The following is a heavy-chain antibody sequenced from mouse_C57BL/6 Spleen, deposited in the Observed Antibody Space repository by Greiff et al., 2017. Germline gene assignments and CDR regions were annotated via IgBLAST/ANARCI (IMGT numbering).Heavy chain of an antibody. Sequence: EVMLVESGEGLVKPGGSLKLSCAASGFTFSSYAMSWVRQTPEKRLEWVAYISSGGDYIYYADNVKGRFTISRDNARNTLYLQMSSLKSEDTAMYYCTREWDYGSGFDYWGQGTTLTVSS. D-gene: IGHD1-1*01. CDR1: GFTFSSYA. CDR3: TREWDYGSGFDY. J-gene: IGHJ2*01. CDR2: ISSGGDYI. V-gene: IGHV5-9-1*02.